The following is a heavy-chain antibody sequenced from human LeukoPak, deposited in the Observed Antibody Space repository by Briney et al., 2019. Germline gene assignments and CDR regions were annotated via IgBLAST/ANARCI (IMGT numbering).Heavy chain of an antibody. CDR1: GGSVSSGSYY. J-gene: IGHJ6*02. V-gene: IGHV4-61*01. D-gene: IGHD7-27*01. CDR2: TYYSGST. Sequence: SETLSLTCTVSGGSVSSGSYYWSWIRQPPGKGLEWIGYTYYSGSTNYNPSLKSRVTISVDTSKNQFSLKLSSVTAADTAVYYCARSPGDPIYYYYYGMDVWGQGTTVTVSS. CDR3: ARSPGDPIYYYYYGMDV.